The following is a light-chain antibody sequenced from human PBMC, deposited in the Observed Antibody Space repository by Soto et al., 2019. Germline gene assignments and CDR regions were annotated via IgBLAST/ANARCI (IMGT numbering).Light chain of an antibody. CDR1: QSITSW. Sequence: DIQMTQSPSTLSASVGDRVTITCRASQSITSWLAWYQQKPGKAPKLLIYDASSLESGVPSRFSDSGSGTEFTLTLSSLQPDDFATYYCQQCNSYPYTFGQGTKLEIK. V-gene: IGKV1-5*01. CDR2: DAS. CDR3: QQCNSYPYT. J-gene: IGKJ2*01.